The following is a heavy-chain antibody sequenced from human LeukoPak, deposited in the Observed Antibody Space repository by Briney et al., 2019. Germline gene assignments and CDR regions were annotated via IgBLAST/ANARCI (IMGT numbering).Heavy chain of an antibody. D-gene: IGHD3-16*02. J-gene: IGHJ4*02. V-gene: IGHV3-48*01. CDR2: ISSSSSTI. CDR3: ARGQIWGSYRPSPFDY. Sequence: SGGSLRLSCGASGFTFSSYSMNWVRQAPGKGLEWVSYISSSSSTIYYADSVKGRFTISRDNAKNSLYLQMNSLRAEDTAVYYCARGQIWGSYRPSPFDYWGQGTLVTVSS. CDR1: GFTFSSYS.